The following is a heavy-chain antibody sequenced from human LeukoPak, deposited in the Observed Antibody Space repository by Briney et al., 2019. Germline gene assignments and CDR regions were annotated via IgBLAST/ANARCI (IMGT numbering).Heavy chain of an antibody. V-gene: IGHV4-59*08. Sequence: SETLSLTCTVSGGSISSYYWSWIRQPPGKGLEWIGYIYYSGSTNYNPSLKSRVTISVDTSKNQFSLELSSVTAADTAVYYCARQDKMIVVDYWGQGTLVTVSS. CDR3: ARQDKMIVVDY. CDR2: IYYSGST. D-gene: IGHD3-22*01. CDR1: GGSISSYY. J-gene: IGHJ4*02.